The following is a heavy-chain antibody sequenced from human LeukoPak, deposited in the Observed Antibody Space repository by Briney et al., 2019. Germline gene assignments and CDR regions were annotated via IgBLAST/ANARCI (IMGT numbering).Heavy chain of an antibody. V-gene: IGHV4-4*07. CDR1: GGSISSYY. CDR2: IYTSGST. D-gene: IGHD2-2*01. CDR3: ARMMGYCSSTSCYDYYYMDV. Sequence: SETLSLTCTVSGGSISSYYWSWIRQPAGKGLEWIGRIYTSGSTNYNPSLKSRVTMSVDTSKNQFSLKLSSVTAADTAVYYCARMMGYCSSTSCYDYYYMDVWGKGTTVTVSS. J-gene: IGHJ6*03.